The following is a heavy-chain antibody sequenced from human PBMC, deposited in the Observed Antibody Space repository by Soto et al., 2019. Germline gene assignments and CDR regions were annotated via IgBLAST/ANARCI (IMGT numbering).Heavy chain of an antibody. Sequence: GGSLRLSCAASGFTFSSYSMNWVRQAPGKGLEWVSSISSSSSYIYYADSVKGRFTISRDNAKNSLYLQMNSLRAEDTAVYYCARDGIDIAAAGTGWFDPWGQGTLVTVSS. D-gene: IGHD6-13*01. J-gene: IGHJ5*02. CDR1: GFTFSSYS. V-gene: IGHV3-21*01. CDR2: ISSSSSYI. CDR3: ARDGIDIAAAGTGWFDP.